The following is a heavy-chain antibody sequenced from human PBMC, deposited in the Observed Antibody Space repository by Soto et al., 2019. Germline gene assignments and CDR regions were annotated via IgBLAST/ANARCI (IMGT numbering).Heavy chain of an antibody. CDR2: ISSISNTI. Sequence: EVQLVESGGGLVQPGGSLRLSCAASGFTFSSYSMSWVRQAPGKGLEWVSYISSISNTIYYADSVKGRFTISRDNAXSXXYLHMNSLSAEDTAVYYWARDRGCSGGICYRDLGYWGQGTLVTVSS. CDR3: ARDRGCSGGICYRDLGY. V-gene: IGHV3-48*01. D-gene: IGHD2-15*01. J-gene: IGHJ4*02. CDR1: GFTFSSYS.